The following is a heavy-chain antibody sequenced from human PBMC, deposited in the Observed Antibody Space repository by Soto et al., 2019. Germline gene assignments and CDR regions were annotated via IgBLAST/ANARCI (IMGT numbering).Heavy chain of an antibody. CDR1: GGSISSGGYY. Sequence: SETLSLTCTVSGGSISSGGYYWSWIRQHPGKGLEWIGYIYYSGSTYYNPSLKSRVTISVDTSKNQFSLKLSSVTAADTAVYYCARSHIAVAGTPNWDYWGQGTLVTVSS. V-gene: IGHV4-31*03. CDR3: ARSHIAVAGTPNWDY. D-gene: IGHD6-19*01. CDR2: IYYSGST. J-gene: IGHJ4*02.